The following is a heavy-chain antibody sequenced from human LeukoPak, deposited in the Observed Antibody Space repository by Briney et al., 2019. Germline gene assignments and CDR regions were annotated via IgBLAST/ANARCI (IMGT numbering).Heavy chain of an antibody. CDR1: GYTFTSDG. CDR3: AREGLAVAGQGVDY. D-gene: IGHD6-19*01. V-gene: IGHV1-18*04. Sequence: GPSVSVSCTASGYTFTSDGISWARQARGQGLDWIGWISAYNGNTNYAQKLQGRVTMTTDTSTSTAYMELRSLRSDDTAVYYCAREGLAVAGQGVDYWGQGTLVTVSS. J-gene: IGHJ4*02. CDR2: ISAYNGNT.